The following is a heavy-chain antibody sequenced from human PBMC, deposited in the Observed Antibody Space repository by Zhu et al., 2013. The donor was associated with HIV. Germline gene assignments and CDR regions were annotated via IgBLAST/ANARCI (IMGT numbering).Heavy chain of an antibody. CDR2: INPNVPTT. CDR1: GYIFADYY. V-gene: IGHV1-46*01. J-gene: IGHJ4*02. D-gene: IGHD1-26*01. CDR3: ARGLVGGSYQPSFDY. Sequence: QVQLVQSGAEVKKPGASVKISCKPSGYIFADYYIHWVRQAPGQGLEWMGIINPNVPTTMYAEKFQGRLTLTSDTSTTTVYMELNSLTSEDTAMYYCARGLVGGSYQPSFDYWGQGTLVTVSS.